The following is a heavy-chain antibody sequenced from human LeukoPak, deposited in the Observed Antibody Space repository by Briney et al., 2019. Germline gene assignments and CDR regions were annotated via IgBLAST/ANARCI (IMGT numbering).Heavy chain of an antibody. CDR2: INPNSGGT. CDR3: ARVVVPVSINWFDP. V-gene: IGHV1-2*02. J-gene: IGHJ5*02. CDR1: GYTFTGYY. D-gene: IGHD2-2*01. Sequence: ASVKVSCKASGYTFTGYYMHWVRQAPGQGLEWMGWINPNSGGTNYAQKFQGRVTMTRDTSISTAYMELSRLRSDDTAVYYCARVVVPVSINWFDPCGQGTLVTVSS.